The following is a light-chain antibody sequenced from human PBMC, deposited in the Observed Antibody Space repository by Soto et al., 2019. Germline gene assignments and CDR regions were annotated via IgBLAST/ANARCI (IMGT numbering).Light chain of an antibody. J-gene: IGKJ4*01. Sequence: EIVLTQSPDTLSLSPGQRATLSCRASQSVRSDYFAWYQQKPGQAPRVIIFRVSTSATGVPDRFSGSRSGNDFPLKNSRLEPEDFALYYCQQYGNSPLTFGGGTKVEIK. CDR2: RVS. V-gene: IGKV3-20*01. CDR1: QSVRSDY. CDR3: QQYGNSPLT.